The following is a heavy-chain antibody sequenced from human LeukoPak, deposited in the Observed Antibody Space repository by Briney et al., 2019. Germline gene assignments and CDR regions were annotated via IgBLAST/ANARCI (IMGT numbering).Heavy chain of an antibody. J-gene: IGHJ4*02. CDR1: GYIFTSYW. CDR2: IYPGDSDT. D-gene: IGHD3-16*01. Sequence: GESLKISCKGSGYIFTSYWIGWVRQLPGKGLGWRGIIYPGDSDTRYSPSFQGHVTISADKSISTAYLQWSSLKASDTAMYHCARHSGVGGNWQIIAPRTDYWRQGTLVSVSS. CDR3: ARHSGVGGNWQIIAPRTDY. V-gene: IGHV5-51*01.